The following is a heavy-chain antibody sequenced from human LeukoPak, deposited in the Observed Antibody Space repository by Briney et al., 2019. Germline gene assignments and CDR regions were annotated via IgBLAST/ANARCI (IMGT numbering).Heavy chain of an antibody. D-gene: IGHD3-10*01. Sequence: GGSLRLSCAASGFTFSSYAMSWVRQAPGKGLEWVSFISASSGSTYYADYVQGRFTITRDKSKNTLYMQMNILRSDDKAVYYCAKDLKVRGLQTEIFDYWGQGTLVTVSS. CDR1: GFTFSSYA. V-gene: IGHV3-23*01. J-gene: IGHJ4*02. CDR3: AKDLKVRGLQTEIFDY. CDR2: ISASSGST.